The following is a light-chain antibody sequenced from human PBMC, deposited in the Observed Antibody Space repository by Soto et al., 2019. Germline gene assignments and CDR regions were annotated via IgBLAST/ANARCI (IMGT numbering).Light chain of an antibody. J-gene: IGKJ1*01. CDR3: QQYNNWRA. Sequence: EIVMTQSPAILSVSPGERATLSCRASQNVRSNLAWYQQRPGQSPRLLIYGASTRATGIPARFSGSGSGTEFTLTISSLQSEDFAVYYCQQYNNWRAFGKGTNVEIK. CDR2: GAS. CDR1: QNVRSN. V-gene: IGKV3-15*01.